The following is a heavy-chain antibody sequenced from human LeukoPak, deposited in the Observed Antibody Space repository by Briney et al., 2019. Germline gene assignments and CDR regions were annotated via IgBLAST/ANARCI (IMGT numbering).Heavy chain of an antibody. J-gene: IGHJ6*02. CDR1: GFTLSSYS. CDR3: ARDISWYYDSSGRRDYYYGMDV. D-gene: IGHD3-22*01. Sequence: GGSLRLSCAASGFTLSSYSMNWVRQAPGKGLEWVSSISSSSSYIYYADSVKGRFTISRDNAKNSLYLQMNSLRAEDTAVYYCARDISWYYDSSGRRDYYYGMDVWGQGTTVTVSS. CDR2: ISSSSSYI. V-gene: IGHV3-21*01.